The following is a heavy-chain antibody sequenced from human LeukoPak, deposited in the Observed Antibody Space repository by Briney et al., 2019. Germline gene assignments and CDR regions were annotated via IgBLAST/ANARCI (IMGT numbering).Heavy chain of an antibody. CDR3: AIAQTWDGLFES. Sequence: PGGSLRLSCAASGIAVSGNYMSWVRQTPGKGLEWVSFISINTNTTYAGAVRGRFTISRDTPRNTLLLQMNSLRDEDSAIYYCAIAQTWDGLFESWGEGTLVTVSS. V-gene: IGHV3-53*01. CDR1: GIAVSGNY. CDR2: ISINTNT. J-gene: IGHJ4*02. D-gene: IGHD1-26*01.